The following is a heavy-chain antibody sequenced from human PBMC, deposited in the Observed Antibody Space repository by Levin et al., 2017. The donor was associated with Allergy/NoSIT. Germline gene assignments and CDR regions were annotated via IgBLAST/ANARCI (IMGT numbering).Heavy chain of an antibody. CDR3: AKDREQSFDY. V-gene: IGHV3-30*18. CDR1: GFTFSSYG. Sequence: GGSLRLSCAASGFTFSSYGMHWVRQAPGKGLEWVAVISYDGSNKYYADSVKGRFTISRDNSKNTLYLQMNSLRAEDTAVYYCAKDREQSFDYWGQGTLVTVSS. J-gene: IGHJ4*02. CDR2: ISYDGSNK. D-gene: IGHD1-26*01.